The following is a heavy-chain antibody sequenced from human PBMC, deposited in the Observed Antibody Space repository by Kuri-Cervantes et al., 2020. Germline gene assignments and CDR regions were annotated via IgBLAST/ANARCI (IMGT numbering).Heavy chain of an antibody. Sequence: GESLKISCAASGFTFDDYGMSWVRQAPGKGLEWVSGINWNGGSTGYADSVKGRFTISRDNAKNSLYLQMNSLKIEDTAVYYCTTDPHRRDDLDIWGQGTMVTVSS. CDR3: TTDPHRRDDLDI. V-gene: IGHV3-20*04. D-gene: IGHD5-24*01. CDR2: INWNGGST. J-gene: IGHJ3*02. CDR1: GFTFDDYG.